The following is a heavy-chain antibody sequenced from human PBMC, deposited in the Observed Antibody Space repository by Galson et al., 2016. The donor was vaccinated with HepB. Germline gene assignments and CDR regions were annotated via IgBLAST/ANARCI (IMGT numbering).Heavy chain of an antibody. J-gene: IGHJ4*02. CDR3: AKEPNYDFWSGHPFDY. V-gene: IGHV3-23*01. Sequence: SLRLSCAASGFTFDDHGLSWVRQVPGKGLEWVSVISGSGGTTYYADSVKGRFTISRDNSKNALYLQMNSLRAEDTAVYYCAKEPNYDFWSGHPFDYWGQGTLVTVSS. CDR1: GFTFDDHG. D-gene: IGHD3-3*01. CDR2: ISGSGGTT.